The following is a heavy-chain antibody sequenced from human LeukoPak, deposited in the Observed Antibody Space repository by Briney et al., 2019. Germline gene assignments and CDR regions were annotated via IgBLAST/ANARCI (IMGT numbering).Heavy chain of an antibody. V-gene: IGHV1-18*01. J-gene: IGHJ5*02. Sequence: ASVKVSCKASGYTFTSYGIGWVRQAPGQGLEWMGWISAYNGNTNYAQKLQGRVTMTTDTSTSTAYMELRSLRSDDTAVYYCARDTVDIVATAGTWDWFDPWGQGTLVTVSS. CDR1: GYTFTSYG. CDR3: ARDTVDIVATAGTWDWFDP. CDR2: ISAYNGNT. D-gene: IGHD5-12*01.